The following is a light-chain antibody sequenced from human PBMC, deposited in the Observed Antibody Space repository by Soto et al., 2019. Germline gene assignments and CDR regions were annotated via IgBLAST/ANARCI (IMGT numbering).Light chain of an antibody. CDR3: QRYGGSPLYT. CDR2: GAS. Sequence: EIVLTQSPSILSLSPGERATLSCRASQSVSSSYLAWYQQKPGQAPRLLIYGASSRATGIPDRFSGSGSGTDFTLTISRLEPEDLAVYYCQRYGGSPLYTFGQGTKLEIK. V-gene: IGKV3-20*01. J-gene: IGKJ2*01. CDR1: QSVSSSY.